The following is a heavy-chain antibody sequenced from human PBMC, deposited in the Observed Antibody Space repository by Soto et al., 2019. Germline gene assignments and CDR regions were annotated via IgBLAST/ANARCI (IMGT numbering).Heavy chain of an antibody. CDR2: INAGNGNT. V-gene: IGHV1-3*01. Sequence: ASVKVSCKASGYTFTSYAMHWVRQAPGQRLEWMGWINAGNGNTKYSQKFQGRVTITRDTSASTAYMELSSLRSEDTAVYYCASSRRGSGLQKLYYFDYWGQGTLVTVSS. CDR1: GYTFTSYA. J-gene: IGHJ4*02. CDR3: ASSRRGSGLQKLYYFDY. D-gene: IGHD6-19*01.